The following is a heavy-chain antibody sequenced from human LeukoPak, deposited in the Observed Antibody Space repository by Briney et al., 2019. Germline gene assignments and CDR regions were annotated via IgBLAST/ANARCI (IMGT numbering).Heavy chain of an antibody. D-gene: IGHD3-22*01. Sequence: GGSLRLSCAASGFIFSDYYMGWVRQAPGKGLEWVSYISSSGSTIYYADSVKGRFTISRDNAKNSLYLQMNSLRAEDTAVYYCARGGLGYDSSGYQDWGQGTLVTVSS. J-gene: IGHJ4*02. CDR1: GFIFSDYY. V-gene: IGHV3-11*04. CDR3: ARGGLGYDSSGYQD. CDR2: ISSSGSTI.